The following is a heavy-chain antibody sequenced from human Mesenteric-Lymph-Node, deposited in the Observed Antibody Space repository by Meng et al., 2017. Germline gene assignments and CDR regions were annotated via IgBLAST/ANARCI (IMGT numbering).Heavy chain of an antibody. Sequence: GESLKISCAASGFTFSRYWMGWVRQAPGKGLEWVANIKEDGSEKYYVDSVKGRFTISRDNARNSLYLQMSSLRAEDTAVYYCARVSVSSSAAVEFDYWGQGTLVTVSS. D-gene: IGHD6-13*01. CDR2: IKEDGSEK. J-gene: IGHJ4*02. CDR3: ARVSVSSSAAVEFDY. CDR1: GFTFSRYW. V-gene: IGHV3-7*01.